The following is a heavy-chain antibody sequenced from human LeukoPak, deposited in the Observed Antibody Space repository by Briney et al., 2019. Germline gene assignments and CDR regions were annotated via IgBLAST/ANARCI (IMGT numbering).Heavy chain of an antibody. CDR2: ISSNGGST. V-gene: IGHV3-64*01. D-gene: IGHD5-12*01. J-gene: IGHJ4*02. CDR1: GFTFSSYA. Sequence: PGGSLRLSCAASGFTFSSYAMHWVRQAPGKGLEYVSAISSNGGSTYYANSVKGRFTISRDNSKNTLYLQMNSLIAEDTAIYYCAKDDDWLRFEHWGRGTPVSVSS. CDR3: AKDDDWLRFEH.